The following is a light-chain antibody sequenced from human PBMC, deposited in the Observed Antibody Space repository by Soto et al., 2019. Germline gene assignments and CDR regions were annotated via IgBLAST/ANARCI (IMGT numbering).Light chain of an antibody. CDR2: EVS. CDR1: SSDVGNYNL. J-gene: IGLJ1*01. Sequence: QSVLTQPASVSGSPGQSITISCTGTSSDVGNYNLVSWYQQHPGKAPKLMICEVSKRPSGVSNRCSCSKSGNTASLTISGLQAEDEADYYCCSYAGSRTFVFGTGTKVNVL. CDR3: CSYAGSRTFV. V-gene: IGLV2-23*02.